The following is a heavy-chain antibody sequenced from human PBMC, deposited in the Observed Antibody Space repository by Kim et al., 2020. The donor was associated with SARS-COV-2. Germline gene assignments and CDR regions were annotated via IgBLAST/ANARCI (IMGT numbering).Heavy chain of an antibody. Sequence: ASVKVSCKASGYTFTSYDINWVRQATGQGLEWMGWMNPNSGNTGYAQKFQGRVTMTRNTSISTAYIELSSLRSEDTAVYYCARGTWDYYDSSGYRTYYFDYWGQGTLVTVSS. D-gene: IGHD3-22*01. CDR2: MNPNSGNT. V-gene: IGHV1-8*01. CDR3: ARGTWDYYDSSGYRTYYFDY. J-gene: IGHJ4*02. CDR1: GYTFTSYD.